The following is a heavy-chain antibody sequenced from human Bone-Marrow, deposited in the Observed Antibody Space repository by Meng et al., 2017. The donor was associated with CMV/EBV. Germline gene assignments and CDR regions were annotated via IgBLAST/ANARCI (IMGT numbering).Heavy chain of an antibody. D-gene: IGHD2/OR15-2a*01. J-gene: IGHJ3*01. V-gene: IGHV4-59*01. CDR1: GDSISTYY. CDR3: ARASGYYINAFDL. Sequence: GSLRLSCTVSGDSISTYYWSWIRQPPGKRLEWIAYIYYSGSTNYSPSLKSRVTISVDTSKNLFSLKLSSVTAADTAVYYCARASGYYINAFDLWGQGRMVTVSS. CDR2: IYYSGST.